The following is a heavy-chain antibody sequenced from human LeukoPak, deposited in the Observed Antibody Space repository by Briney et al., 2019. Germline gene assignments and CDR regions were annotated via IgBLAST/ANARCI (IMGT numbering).Heavy chain of an antibody. J-gene: IGHJ4*02. D-gene: IGHD6-13*01. CDR3: ARAPELRVSSSWYALDS. CDR1: GFTFSSYG. V-gene: IGHV3-30-3*01. Sequence: SGGSLRLSCAASGFTFSSYGIHWVSQAPGKGLGWVAHISYDGNNKSYADSVKGRVTISRDNSKKTVILQMDSLTIEDAGTYYCARAPELRVSSSWYALDSWGQGTLVAVSS. CDR2: ISYDGNNK.